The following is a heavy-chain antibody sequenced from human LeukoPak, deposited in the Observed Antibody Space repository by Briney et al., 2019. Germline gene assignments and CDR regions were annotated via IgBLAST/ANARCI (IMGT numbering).Heavy chain of an antibody. D-gene: IGHD3-3*01. CDR3: AREMYYDFWRGSDY. J-gene: IGHJ4*02. V-gene: IGHV1-2*02. CDR2: INPNSGDT. Sequence: GASVKVSCKASGCTFTSYDINWVRQATGQGLEWMGWINPNSGDTNYAQKFQGRVTMTRDTSISTAYMELSRLRSDDTAVYYCAREMYYDFWRGSDYWGQGTLVTVSS. CDR1: GCTFTSYD.